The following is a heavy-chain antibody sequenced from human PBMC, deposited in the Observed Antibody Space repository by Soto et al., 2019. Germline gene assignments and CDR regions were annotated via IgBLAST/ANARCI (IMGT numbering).Heavy chain of an antibody. CDR3: TTDPSEWELLNYYYYGMDV. Sequence: ESGGGLVKPGGSLRLSCAASGFTFSNAWMSWVRQAPGKGLEWVGRIKSKTDGGTTDYAAPVKGRFTISRDDSKNTLYLQMNSLKTEDTAVYYCTTDPSEWELLNYYYYGMDVWGQGTTVTVSS. CDR2: IKSKTDGGTT. J-gene: IGHJ6*02. CDR1: GFTFSNAW. D-gene: IGHD1-26*01. V-gene: IGHV3-15*01.